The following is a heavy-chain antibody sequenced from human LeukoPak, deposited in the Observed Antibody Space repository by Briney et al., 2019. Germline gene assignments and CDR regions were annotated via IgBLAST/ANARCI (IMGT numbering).Heavy chain of an antibody. CDR1: RFTFSGSA. J-gene: IGHJ4*02. CDR2: IRSKANSYAT. CDR3: TPRLGDFWSGYYSFDY. D-gene: IGHD3-3*01. V-gene: IGHV3-73*01. Sequence: GGSLRLSCAASRFTFSGSAMHWVRQASGKGLEWVGRIRSKANSYATAYAASVKGRFTISRDDSKNTAYLQMNSLKTEDTAVYYCTPRLGDFWSGYYSFDYWGQGTLVTVSS.